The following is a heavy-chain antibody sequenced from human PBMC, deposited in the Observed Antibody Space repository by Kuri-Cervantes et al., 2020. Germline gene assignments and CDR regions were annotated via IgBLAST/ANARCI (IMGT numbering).Heavy chain of an antibody. CDR2: ISWNSGSI. V-gene: IGHV3-20*04. CDR1: GFSFDDYG. Sequence: GGSLRLSCAASGFSFDDYGMSWVRQAPGKGLEWVSGISWNSGSIGYADSVKGRFTISRDNAKNSLYLQMSSLRSEDTAVYYCAIPGGIELRYYYYYMDVWGKGTTVTVSS. J-gene: IGHJ6*03. D-gene: IGHD2-8*01. CDR3: AIPGGIELRYYYYYMDV.